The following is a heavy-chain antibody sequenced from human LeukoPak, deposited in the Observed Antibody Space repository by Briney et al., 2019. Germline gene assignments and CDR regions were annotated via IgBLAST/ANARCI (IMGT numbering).Heavy chain of an antibody. CDR3: ATSRQLWLQSGPY. CDR1: GGTFSSYA. D-gene: IGHD5-18*01. V-gene: IGHV1-69*04. Sequence: GASVKVSCTASGGTFSSYAISWVRQAPGQGREWMGRIIPILGIANYAQKFKGRVTITADKSTSTAYMELSSPSSEDTAVYYCATSRQLWLQSGPYWGQGTLVTVSS. J-gene: IGHJ4*02. CDR2: IIPILGIA.